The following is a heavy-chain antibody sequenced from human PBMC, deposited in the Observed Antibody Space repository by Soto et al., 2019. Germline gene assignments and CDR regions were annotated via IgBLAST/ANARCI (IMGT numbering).Heavy chain of an antibody. Sequence: SLTLSCAAPGFTFDDYAMHWVRRAPGKGLEWVSCISWNSGSIGYADSMKGRFTISRDNAKNSLYLQMNSLRAEDTALYYCAKDRSIDYDFWSGSFEPWCQGTLVTVS. D-gene: IGHD3-3*01. V-gene: IGHV3-9*01. CDR1: GFTFDDYA. CDR3: AKDRSIDYDFWSGSFEP. CDR2: ISWNSGSI. J-gene: IGHJ5*02.